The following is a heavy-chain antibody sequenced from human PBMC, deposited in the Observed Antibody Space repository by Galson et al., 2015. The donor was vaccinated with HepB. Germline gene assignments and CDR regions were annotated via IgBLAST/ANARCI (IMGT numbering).Heavy chain of an antibody. V-gene: IGHV1-2*02. CDR3: AREKSAAAVMGDNYYYYYGMDV. J-gene: IGHJ6*02. Sequence: SVKVSCKASGYTFTGYYMHWVRQAPGQGLEWMGWINPNSGGTNYAQKFQGRVTITADESTSTAYMELSSLRSEDTAVYYCAREKSAAAVMGDNYYYYYGMDVWGQGTTVTVSS. CDR2: INPNSGGT. D-gene: IGHD6-13*01. CDR1: GYTFTGYY.